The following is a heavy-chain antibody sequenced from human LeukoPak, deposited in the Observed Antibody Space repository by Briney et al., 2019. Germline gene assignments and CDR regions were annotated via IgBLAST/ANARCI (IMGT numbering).Heavy chain of an antibody. J-gene: IGHJ4*02. CDR3: ASTGYCSSTSCYSERYFDY. CDR1: GGTFSSYA. D-gene: IGHD2-2*01. V-gene: IGHV1-69*05. CDR2: IIPIFGTA. Sequence: ASVKVSCKASGGTFSSYAISWVRQAPGQGLEWMGGIIPIFGTANYAQKFQGRVTITTDESTSTAYMELSSLRSEDTAVYYCASTGYCSSTSCYSERYFDYWGQGTLVTVSS.